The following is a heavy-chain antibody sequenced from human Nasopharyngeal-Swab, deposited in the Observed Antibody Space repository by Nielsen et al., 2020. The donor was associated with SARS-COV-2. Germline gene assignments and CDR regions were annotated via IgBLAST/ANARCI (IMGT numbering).Heavy chain of an antibody. Sequence: GESLKISCAASGFTFSSYWMHWVRQAPGKGLVWVSRINGDGSSTSYADSVKGRFTISRDNAKNTLYLQMNSLRAEDTAVYYCARPGAGKLDYWGQGTLVTVSS. CDR3: ARPGAGKLDY. J-gene: IGHJ4*02. CDR2: INGDGSST. V-gene: IGHV3-74*01. D-gene: IGHD6-19*01. CDR1: GFTFSSYW.